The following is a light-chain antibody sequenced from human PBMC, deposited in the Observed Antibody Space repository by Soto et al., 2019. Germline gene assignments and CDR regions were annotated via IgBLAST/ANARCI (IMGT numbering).Light chain of an antibody. CDR3: QQSYSNPIT. CDR2: AAS. V-gene: IGKV1-39*01. J-gene: IGKJ5*01. Sequence: DSQMTQSPSTLSASVGDRFTITCLAIQSISRWLAWHQQKPGKAPKLLIYAASSLQSGVPSRFSGSGSGTDFTLTISSLQPEDFETYYCQQSYSNPITFGQGTRLEIK. CDR1: QSISRW.